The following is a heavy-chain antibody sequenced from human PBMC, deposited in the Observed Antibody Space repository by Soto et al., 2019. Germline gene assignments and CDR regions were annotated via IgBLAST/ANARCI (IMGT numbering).Heavy chain of an antibody. D-gene: IGHD6-19*01. V-gene: IGHV1-8*01. J-gene: IGHJ5*02. CDR2: MNPNSGNT. Sequence: ASVKVSCKASGYTFTSYDINWVRQATGQGLEWMGWMNPNSGNTGYAQKSQGRVTMTRNTSISTAYMELSSLRSEDTAVYYCARDSKIAVAGWFDPWGQGTLVTVSS. CDR1: GYTFTSYD. CDR3: ARDSKIAVAGWFDP.